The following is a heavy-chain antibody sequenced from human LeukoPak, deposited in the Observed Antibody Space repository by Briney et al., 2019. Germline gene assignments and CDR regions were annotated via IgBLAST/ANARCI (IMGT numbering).Heavy chain of an antibody. CDR3: ARFSYDSSGYYSFDY. Sequence: PSETLSLTCTVSGGSISSYYWCWIRQPAGKGLEWIGRIYTSGSTNYNPSLKSRVTMSVDTSKNQFSLKLSSVTAADTAVYYCARFSYDSSGYYSFDYWGQGTLVTVSS. CDR1: GGSISSYY. D-gene: IGHD3-22*01. CDR2: IYTSGST. V-gene: IGHV4-4*07. J-gene: IGHJ4*02.